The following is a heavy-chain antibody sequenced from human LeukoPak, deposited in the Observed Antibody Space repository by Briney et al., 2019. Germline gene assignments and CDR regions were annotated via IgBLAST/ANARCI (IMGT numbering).Heavy chain of an antibody. V-gene: IGHV4-59*01. J-gene: IGHJ4*02. CDR1: GGSISSYY. CDR2: IYYSGST. Sequence: SETLSLTCTVSGGSISSYYWSWIRQPPGKGLECIGYIYYSGSTNYNPSLKSRVTISVDTSKNQFSLELSSVTAADTAVYYCARGACSSTSCYADYWGQGTLVTVSS. CDR3: ARGACSSTSCYADY. D-gene: IGHD2-2*01.